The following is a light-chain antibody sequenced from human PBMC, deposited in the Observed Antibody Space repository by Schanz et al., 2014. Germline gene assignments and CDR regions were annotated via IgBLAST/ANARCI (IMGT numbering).Light chain of an antibody. CDR3: CSYAGRPWV. Sequence: QSALTQPASVSGAPGQSITISCTGTSSDVGAYNYVSWYQQHPGKAPKLMIYEGSKRPSGVSNRFSGSGSGNTASLTISGLQAEDEADYYCCSYAGRPWVFGGGTKLTVL. J-gene: IGLJ3*02. V-gene: IGLV2-23*01. CDR1: SSDVGAYNY. CDR2: EGS.